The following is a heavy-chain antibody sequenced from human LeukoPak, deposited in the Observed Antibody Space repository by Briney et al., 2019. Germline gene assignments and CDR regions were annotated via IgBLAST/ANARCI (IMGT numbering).Heavy chain of an antibody. Sequence: GGPLRLSCAASGFTFSTYWMSWVRQAPGKGLEWVANIKEDGSKKYYVDSVKGRITISRDNARKSLYLRMNSLRAEDTAVYYCARGIDSGSPFSLLSFDYWGLGILVTVSS. J-gene: IGHJ4*02. CDR3: ARGIDSGSPFSLLSFDY. D-gene: IGHD1-26*01. CDR1: GFTFSTYW. CDR2: IKEDGSKK. V-gene: IGHV3-7*01.